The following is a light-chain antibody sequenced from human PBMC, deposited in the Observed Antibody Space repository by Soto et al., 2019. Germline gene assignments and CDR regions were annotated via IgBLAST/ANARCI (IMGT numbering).Light chain of an antibody. Sequence: EVVLTQSPGTLSLSPGEIVTLSCRASQSIINNYLAWYQQRPGQATRLLIYGSSARATGIPDRFSGSGSGTRFTLTISSLEPEDSAVYYCPQYGSSPPYTFGQGTKVEI. CDR2: GSS. CDR3: PQYGSSPPYT. CDR1: QSIINNY. J-gene: IGKJ2*01. V-gene: IGKV3-20*01.